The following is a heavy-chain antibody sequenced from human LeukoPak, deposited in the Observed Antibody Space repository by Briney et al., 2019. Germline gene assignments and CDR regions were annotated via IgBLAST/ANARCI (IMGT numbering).Heavy chain of an antibody. CDR1: GFTFDDYA. CDR3: AKVIAHLSYAMDV. V-gene: IGHV3-9*01. J-gene: IGHJ6*02. D-gene: IGHD2-15*01. CDR2: ISRDSRVT. Sequence: GRSLRLSCAASGFTFDDYAMHWVRQPPGKGLEWVAGISRDSRVTGYADSVKGRFTISRDSGEKFAYLQMNSLRTEDTALYYCAKVIAHLSYAMDVWGQGTTVTVSS.